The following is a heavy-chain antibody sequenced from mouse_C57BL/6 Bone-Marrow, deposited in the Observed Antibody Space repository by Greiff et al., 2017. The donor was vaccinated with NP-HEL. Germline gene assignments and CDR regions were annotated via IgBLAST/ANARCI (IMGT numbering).Heavy chain of an antibody. V-gene: IGHV2-5*01. Sequence: QVQLQQSGPGLVQPSQSLSITCTVSGFSLTSYGVHWVRQSPGKGLEWLGVIWRGGSTDYNAAFMSRLSITKDNSKSQVFFKMNSLQADDTAIYYCAKSGGLRRRGHAMDYWGQGTSVTVSS. D-gene: IGHD2-4*01. J-gene: IGHJ4*01. CDR1: GFSLTSYG. CDR2: IWRGGST. CDR3: AKSGGLRRRGHAMDY.